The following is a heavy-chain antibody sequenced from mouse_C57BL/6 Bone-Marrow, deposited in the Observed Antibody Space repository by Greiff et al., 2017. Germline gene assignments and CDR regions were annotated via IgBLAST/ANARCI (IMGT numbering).Heavy chain of an antibody. CDR3: ARRRDYDGYSYAMDY. CDR1: GFTFSDYG. D-gene: IGHD2-3*01. Sequence: EVQLVESGGGLVQPGGSLKLSCAASGFTFSDYGMAWVRQAPRKGPEWVAFISNLAYSIYYADTVTGRFTISRENAKNTLYLEMSSLRSEDTTMYYDARRRDYDGYSYAMDYWGQGTSVTVSS. V-gene: IGHV5-15*01. CDR2: ISNLAYSI. J-gene: IGHJ4*01.